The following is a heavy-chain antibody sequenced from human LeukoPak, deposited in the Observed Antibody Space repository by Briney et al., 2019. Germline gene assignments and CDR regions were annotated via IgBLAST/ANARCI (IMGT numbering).Heavy chain of an antibody. CDR3: ARGFPRHYDSRGIKFDY. Sequence: GGSLRLSCAASGFSFSSYAMHWVRQAPGKGLDWVAVISYDGSNKKYADSVKGRFTISRDDSKNTLYLQMNSLRAEDTALYYCARGFPRHYDSRGIKFDYWGQGILVTVSS. J-gene: IGHJ4*02. V-gene: IGHV3-30*04. D-gene: IGHD3-22*01. CDR1: GFSFSSYA. CDR2: ISYDGSNK.